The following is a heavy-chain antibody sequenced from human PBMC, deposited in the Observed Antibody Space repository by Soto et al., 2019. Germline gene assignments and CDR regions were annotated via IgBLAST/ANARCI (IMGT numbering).Heavy chain of an antibody. J-gene: IGHJ4*02. CDR1: GFTFSSYG. Sequence: QVQLVESGGGVVQPGRSLRLSCAASGFTFSSYGMHWVRQAPGKGLEWVAVISYDGSNKYYADSVKGRFTISRDNSKNTLYLQMSGLRAEDRAVYYWGKDAVGGVITGGGELDYWRQGSLVTVSS. CDR2: ISYDGSNK. CDR3: GKDAVGGVITGGGELDY. V-gene: IGHV3-30*18. D-gene: IGHD3-10*01.